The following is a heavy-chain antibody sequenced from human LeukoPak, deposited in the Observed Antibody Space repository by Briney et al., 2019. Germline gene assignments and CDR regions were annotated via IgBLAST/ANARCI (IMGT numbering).Heavy chain of an antibody. D-gene: IGHD3-3*01. CDR2: IYYSGST. CDR3: ARVKIFGVVMPDWFDP. V-gene: IGHV4-31*03. Sequence: SQTLSLTCTVSGGSISSGGYYWSWIRQHPGKGLEWIGYIYYSGSTYYNPSLKSRVTISVDTSKNQFSLKLSSVTAADTAVYYCARVKIFGVVMPDWFDPWGQGTLVTVSS. J-gene: IGHJ5*02. CDR1: GGSISSGGYY.